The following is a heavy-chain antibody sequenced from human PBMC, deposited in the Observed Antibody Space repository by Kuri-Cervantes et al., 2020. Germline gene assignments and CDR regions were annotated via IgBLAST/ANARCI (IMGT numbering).Heavy chain of an antibody. Sequence: GGFLKISCDASGFTSSQAWMSWVRQAPGKGLQWVGRFRSKADGGTTDYAAPVKGRYTISRDDSKNTVYLQMKRLKPEDTAVYYCATTYSTSPWGQGTLVTVSS. CDR1: GFTSSQAW. CDR3: ATTYSTSP. CDR2: FRSKADGGTT. V-gene: IGHV3-15*01. D-gene: IGHD2/OR15-2a*01. J-gene: IGHJ4*02.